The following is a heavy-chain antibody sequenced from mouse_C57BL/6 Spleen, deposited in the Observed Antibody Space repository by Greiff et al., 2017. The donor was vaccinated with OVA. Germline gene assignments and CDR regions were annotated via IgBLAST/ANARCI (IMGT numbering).Heavy chain of an antibody. CDR2: IYPGSGNT. CDR3: AISLYSNWFAY. Sequence: QVQLKESGPELVKPGASVKISCKASGYSFTSYYIHWVKQRPGQGLEWIGWIYPGSGNTKYNEKFKGKATLTADTSSSTAYMQLSSLTSEDSAVYYCAISLYSNWFAYWGQGTLVTVSA. CDR1: GYSFTSYY. D-gene: IGHD2-5*01. J-gene: IGHJ3*01. V-gene: IGHV1-66*01.